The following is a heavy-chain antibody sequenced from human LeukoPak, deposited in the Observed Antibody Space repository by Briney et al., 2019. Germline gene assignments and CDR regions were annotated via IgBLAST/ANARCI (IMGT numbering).Heavy chain of an antibody. CDR3: AKDYCSGGSCWSGFDY. V-gene: IGHV3-23*01. CDR1: GFTFSSYA. J-gene: IGHJ4*02. Sequence: RGSLRLSCAASGFTFSSYAMSWVRQAPGKGLEWVSAISGSGGSTYYADSVKGRFTISRDNSKNTLYLQMNSLRAEDTAVYYCAKDYCSGGSCWSGFDYWGQGTLVTVSS. CDR2: ISGSGGST. D-gene: IGHD2-15*01.